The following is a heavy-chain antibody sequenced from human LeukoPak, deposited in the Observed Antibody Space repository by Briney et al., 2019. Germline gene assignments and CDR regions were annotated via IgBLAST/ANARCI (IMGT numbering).Heavy chain of an antibody. CDR3: ARVFRPTVTTKVELHS. CDR2: ISAYNGNT. Sequence: ASVKVSCKASGYTFTSYGISWVRQAPGQGLEWMGWISAYNGNTNYAQKLQGRVTMTTDTSTSTAYMELRSLRSDDTAVYYCARVFRPTVTTKVELHSWGQGTLVTVSS. V-gene: IGHV1-18*01. CDR1: GYTFTSYG. D-gene: IGHD4-17*01. J-gene: IGHJ4*02.